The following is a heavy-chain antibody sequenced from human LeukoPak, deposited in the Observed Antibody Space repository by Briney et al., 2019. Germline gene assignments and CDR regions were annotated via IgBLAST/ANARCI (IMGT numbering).Heavy chain of an antibody. D-gene: IGHD3-10*01. CDR1: GGSFSGYY. CDR3: ARASSYYYGSGSYIDYFDY. CDR2: INHSGST. V-gene: IGHV4-34*01. Sequence: KPSETLSLTCAVYGGSFSGYYWSWIRQPPGKGLEWIGEINHSGSTNYNPSLKSRVTISVDTSKNQFSLKLSSVTAADTAVYYCARASSYYYGSGSYIDYFDYWGQGTLVTVSS. J-gene: IGHJ4*02.